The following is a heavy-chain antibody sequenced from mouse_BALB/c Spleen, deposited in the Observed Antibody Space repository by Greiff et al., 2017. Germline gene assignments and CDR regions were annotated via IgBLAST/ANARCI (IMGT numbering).Heavy chain of an antibody. CDR2: IWAGGSK. D-gene: IGHD5-1*01. J-gene: IGHJ1*01. V-gene: IGHV2-9*02. Sequence: QVQLQESGPGLVAPSQSLSITCPVSGFSLTSYGVHWVRQPPGKGLEWLGVIWAGGSKNYNSALMSRLSISKDNSKSQVFLKMNSLQTDDKAMYYCAREEYGWYFDVWGAGTTVTVSS. CDR1: GFSLTSYG. CDR3: AREEYGWYFDV.